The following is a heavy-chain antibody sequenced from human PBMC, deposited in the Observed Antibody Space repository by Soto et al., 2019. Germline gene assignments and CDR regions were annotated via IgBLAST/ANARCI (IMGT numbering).Heavy chain of an antibody. J-gene: IGHJ6*02. CDR2: INHSGST. CDR3: ASGLITGNYIYYYYGMDV. V-gene: IGHV4-34*01. D-gene: IGHD1-20*01. Sequence: TSETLSLTCAVYGGSFSGYYWSWIRQPPGKGLEWIGEINHSGSTNYNPSLKSRVTISVDTSKNQFSLKLSSVAAADTAVYYCASGLITGNYIYYYYGMDVWGQGTTVTVSS. CDR1: GGSFSGYY.